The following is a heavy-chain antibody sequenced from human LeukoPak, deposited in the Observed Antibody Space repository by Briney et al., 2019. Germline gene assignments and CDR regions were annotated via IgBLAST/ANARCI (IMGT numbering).Heavy chain of an antibody. Sequence: SETLSLTCTVSGGSISSGDYYWSWIRQPPGKGLEWIGYIYYSGSTYYNPSLKSRVTISVDTSKNQFSLKLSSVTAADTAVYYCASDYYDSSGYARFDYWGQGTLVTVSS. D-gene: IGHD3-22*01. J-gene: IGHJ4*02. V-gene: IGHV4-30-4*01. CDR2: IYYSGST. CDR1: GGSISSGDYY. CDR3: ASDYYDSSGYARFDY.